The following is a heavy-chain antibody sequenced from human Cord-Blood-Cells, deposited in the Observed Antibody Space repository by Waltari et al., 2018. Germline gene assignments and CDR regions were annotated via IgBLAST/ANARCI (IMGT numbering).Heavy chain of an antibody. CDR3: ARGTIDTAMGYYYYYYYMDV. J-gene: IGHJ6*03. CDR2: IYSGGST. Sequence: EVQLVESGGGLIQPGGSLRLSCAASGFTVSSNYMSWVRRAPGKGLEWVSVIYSGGSTYYADSVKGRFTISRDNSKNTLYLQMNSLRAEDTAVYYCARGTIDTAMGYYYYYYYMDVWGKGTTVTVSS. V-gene: IGHV3-53*01. CDR1: GFTVSSNY. D-gene: IGHD5-18*01.